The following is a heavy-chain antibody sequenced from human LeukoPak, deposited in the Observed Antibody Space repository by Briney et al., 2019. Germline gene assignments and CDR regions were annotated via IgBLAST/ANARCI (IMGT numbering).Heavy chain of an antibody. CDR3: ARYSNYYNLFDP. D-gene: IGHD4-11*01. CDR2: ISSSGSTI. Sequence: GGSMRLSCAASGFTFSDYYMSWIRQAPGKRLEWASYISSSGSTIYYADSVKGRFTISRDNAKNSLYLQMDSLRAEDTAVYYCARYSNYYNLFDPWGQGTLVTVSP. CDR1: GFTFSDYY. V-gene: IGHV3-11*04. J-gene: IGHJ5*02.